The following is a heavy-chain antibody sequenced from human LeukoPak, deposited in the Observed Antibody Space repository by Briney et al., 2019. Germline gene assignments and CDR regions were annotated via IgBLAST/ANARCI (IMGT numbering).Heavy chain of an antibody. V-gene: IGHV2-5*02. J-gene: IGHJ6*02. CDR2: IYWDDDK. CDR3: AHAPPHPILGSGHYYGMDV. CDR1: GFSLSTSGVG. Sequence: SGPTLVNPTQTLTLTCTFSGFSLSTSGVGVGWIRQPPGKALEWLALIYWDDDKRYSPSLKSRLTITKDTSKNQVVLTMTNMDPVDTATYYCAHAPPHPILGSGHYYGMDVWGQGTTVTVSS. D-gene: IGHD3-10*01.